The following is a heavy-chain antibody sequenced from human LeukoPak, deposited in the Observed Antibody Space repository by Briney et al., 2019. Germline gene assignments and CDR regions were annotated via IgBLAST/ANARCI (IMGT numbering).Heavy chain of an antibody. CDR2: IYYSGST. J-gene: IGHJ4*02. CDR3: ARVGYCSGGNCYSIVPYYFDY. CDR1: GGSISSYY. V-gene: IGHV4-59*08. D-gene: IGHD2-15*01. Sequence: KASETLSLTCTVSGGSISSYYWSWIRQPPGKGLEWIGYIYYSGSTNYNPSLKSRVTISVDTSKNQFSLKLSSVTAADTAVYYCARVGYCSGGNCYSIVPYYFDYWGQGTLVTVSS.